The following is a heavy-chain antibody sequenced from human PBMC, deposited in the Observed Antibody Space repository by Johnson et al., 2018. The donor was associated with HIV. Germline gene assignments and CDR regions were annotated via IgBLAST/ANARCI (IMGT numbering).Heavy chain of an antibody. J-gene: IGHJ3*01. V-gene: IGHV3-15*01. CDR3: AKDGGRWSYSFDV. D-gene: IGHD3-16*01. CDR1: GFTFSNAW. CDR2: IKSKTDGGTT. Sequence: MLLVESGGGLVKPGGSLRLSCAASGFTFSNAWMSWVRQAPGKGLEWVGRIKSKTDGGTTDYAAPVKGRFTISRDDSKNTLYLQMNSLRGEDTAMYYCAKDGGRWSYSFDVWGQRTMVSVSS.